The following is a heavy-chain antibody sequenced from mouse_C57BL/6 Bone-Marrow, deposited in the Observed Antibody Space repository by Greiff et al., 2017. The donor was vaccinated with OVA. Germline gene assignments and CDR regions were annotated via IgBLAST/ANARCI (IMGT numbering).Heavy chain of an antibody. CDR2: IWRGGST. Sequence: VKLEESGPGLVQPSQSLSITCTVSGFSLTSYGVHWVRQSPGKGLEWLGVIWRGGSTDYNAAFMSRLSITKDNSKSQVFFKMNSLQADDTAIYYCARWGQLRPWFAYWGQGTLVTVSA. CDR1: GFSLTSYG. J-gene: IGHJ3*01. CDR3: ARWGQLRPWFAY. D-gene: IGHD3-2*02. V-gene: IGHV2-5*01.